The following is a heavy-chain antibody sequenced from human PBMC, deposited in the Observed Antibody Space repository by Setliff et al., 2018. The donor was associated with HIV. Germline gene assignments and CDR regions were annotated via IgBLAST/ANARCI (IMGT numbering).Heavy chain of an antibody. Sequence: SETLSLTCTVSGGSFSNYYWTWIRQTPGKGLEWIGYIYYSGSTKYNPSLASRVTISVDTSNNHFSQKLSSVTAADTAVYYCARHDCGGDCSINGFDPWGQGTLVTVSS. D-gene: IGHD2-21*02. CDR3: ARHDCGGDCSINGFDP. CDR2: IYYSGST. CDR1: GGSFSNYY. V-gene: IGHV4-59*08. J-gene: IGHJ5*02.